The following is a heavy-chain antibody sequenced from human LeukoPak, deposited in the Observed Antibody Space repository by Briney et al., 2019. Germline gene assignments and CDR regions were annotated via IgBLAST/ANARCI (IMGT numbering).Heavy chain of an antibody. J-gene: IGHJ4*02. V-gene: IGHV4-59*01. CDR2: IYYSGST. CDR3: ARLRGSGSAYYFDY. D-gene: IGHD3-10*01. Sequence: SETLSLTCTVSGGSISSYYWSWIRQPPGKGLEWIGYIYYSGSTNYNPSLKSRVTISVDTSKNQFSLKLSSVTAADTAVYYCARLRGSGSAYYFDYWGQGTLVTVSS. CDR1: GGSISSYY.